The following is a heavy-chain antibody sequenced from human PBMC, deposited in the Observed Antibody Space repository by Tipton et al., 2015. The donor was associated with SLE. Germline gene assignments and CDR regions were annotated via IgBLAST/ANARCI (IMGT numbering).Heavy chain of an antibody. CDR3: ARGWYSSSGGGYYFDY. CDR2: IYHSGST. CDR1: GYSISSGYY. V-gene: IGHV4-38-2*01. D-gene: IGHD6-13*01. Sequence: TLSLTCAVSGYSISSGYYWGWIRQPPGKGLEWIGSIYHSGSTYYNPSLKSRVTISVETSKNQYSLKLSSVPAADTAVYYCARGWYSSSGGGYYFDYWGQGTLVTVSS. J-gene: IGHJ4*02.